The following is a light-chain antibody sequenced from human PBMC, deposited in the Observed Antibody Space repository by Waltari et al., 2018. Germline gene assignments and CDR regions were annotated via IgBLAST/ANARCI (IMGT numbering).Light chain of an antibody. V-gene: IGLV2-14*03. CDR2: DVT. Sequence: QSALTQPASVSGSPGQSITISCTGTSTAVGAYNFVSWYQQHPGKAPQLLIFDVTNRPSGVSDRFSGSKSANTASLTISGLQPEDEADYYCCSFTGGGTGVFGGGTKLTVL. CDR1: STAVGAYNF. CDR3: CSFTGGGTGV. J-gene: IGLJ3*02.